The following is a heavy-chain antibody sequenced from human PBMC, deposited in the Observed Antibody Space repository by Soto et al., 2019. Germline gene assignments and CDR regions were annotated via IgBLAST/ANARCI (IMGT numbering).Heavy chain of an antibody. J-gene: IGHJ4*02. Sequence: PGGSLRLSCAASGFTFSSYIMNLVRQAPGKGLEWVSYIRSSSSAIYYADSVKRRFTISRDNAKNSLNLQMNSLRDVDTAVYYCARVGYSSPFDYWGQGTLVNVSS. CDR1: GFTFSSYI. D-gene: IGHD5-18*01. CDR2: IRSSSSAI. V-gene: IGHV3-48*02. CDR3: ARVGYSSPFDY.